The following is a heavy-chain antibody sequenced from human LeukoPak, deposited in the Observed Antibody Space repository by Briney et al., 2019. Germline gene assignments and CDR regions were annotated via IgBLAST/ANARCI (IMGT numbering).Heavy chain of an antibody. CDR2: IGTSGNII. D-gene: IGHD2-8*01. V-gene: IGHV3-48*01. J-gene: IGHJ4*02. Sequence: GGSLRLSCAASGFTFSGYIMNWVRQAPGKGLEWVAFIGTSGNIIYYADSVKGRFTVSRDNAKNLLYLQMNSLRAEDTAVYYCARDQWLDYWGQGTLVTVSS. CDR3: ARDQWLDY. CDR1: GFTFSGYI.